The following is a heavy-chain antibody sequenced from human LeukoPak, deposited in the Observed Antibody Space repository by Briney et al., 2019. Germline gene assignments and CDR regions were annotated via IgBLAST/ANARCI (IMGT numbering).Heavy chain of an antibody. J-gene: IGHJ4*02. CDR3: ARGRGYWGYFDY. Sequence: SETLSLTCTVSGGSISSSSYYWSWIRQPPGKGLEWIGYIYYSGSTNYNPSLKSRVTISVDTSKNQFSLKLSSVTAADTAVYYCARGRGYWGYFDYWGQGTLVTVSS. CDR1: GGSISSSSYY. CDR2: IYYSGST. V-gene: IGHV4-61*01. D-gene: IGHD3-22*01.